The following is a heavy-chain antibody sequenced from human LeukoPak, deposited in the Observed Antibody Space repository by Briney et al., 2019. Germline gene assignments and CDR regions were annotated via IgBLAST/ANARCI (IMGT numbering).Heavy chain of an antibody. CDR3: ARDRVAVADEKFDY. V-gene: IGHV3-33*01. J-gene: IGHJ4*02. CDR2: IWYDGSNK. CDR1: GLTFSSYG. Sequence: ARSLRLSCAASGLTFSSYGMHWVRQAPGKELEWVAVIWYDGSNKYYADSVKGRFTISRDNSKNTLYLQMNSLRAEDTAVYYCARDRVAVADEKFDYWGQGTLVTVSS. D-gene: IGHD6-19*01.